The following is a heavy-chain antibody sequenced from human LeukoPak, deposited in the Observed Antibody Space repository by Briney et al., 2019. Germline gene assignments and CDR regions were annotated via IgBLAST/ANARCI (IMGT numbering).Heavy chain of an antibody. CDR2: VKQDGSEK. D-gene: IGHD6-19*01. V-gene: IGHV3-7*03. CDR3: ARAKGPRGIAVAGTVNYYYYYMDV. CDR1: GFTFSSYW. J-gene: IGHJ6*03. Sequence: GGSLRLSCAASGFTFSSYWMSWVRQAPGKGLEWVANVKQDGSEKYYVDSVKGRFTISRDNAKNSLYLQMNSLRSEDTAVYYCARAKGPRGIAVAGTVNYYYYYMDVWGKGTTVTVSS.